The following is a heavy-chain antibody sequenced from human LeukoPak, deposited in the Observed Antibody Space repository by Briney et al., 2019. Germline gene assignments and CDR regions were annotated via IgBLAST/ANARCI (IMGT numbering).Heavy chain of an antibody. V-gene: IGHV3-7*01. CDR2: IKEDGSEK. D-gene: IGHD3-10*01. CDR3: ARRPFGADY. J-gene: IGHJ4*02. CDR1: GFTFSNYW. Sequence: GGSLRLSCAASGFTFSNYWMGWVRQPPGKGLQWVANIKEDGSEKYYVDSVKGRFTISRDNAKNSVYLQMNSLRVEDTAVYYCARRPFGADYWGQGILVTVSS.